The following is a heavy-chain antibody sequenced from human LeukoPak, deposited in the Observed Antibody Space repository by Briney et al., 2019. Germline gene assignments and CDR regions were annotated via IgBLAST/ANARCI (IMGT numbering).Heavy chain of an antibody. CDR2: ISGDGGST. CDR3: AKDYYDSSYYYYED. J-gene: IGHJ4*02. D-gene: IGHD3-22*01. V-gene: IGHV3-43*02. CDR1: GFTFDDHA. Sequence: GGSLRLSCAASGFTFDDHAMHWVRQVPGKGLEWVSLISGDGGSTNYADSVKGRFTISRDNSKNSLYLQMNSLRSEDTALCYCAKDYYDSSYYYYEDWGQGTLVTVSS.